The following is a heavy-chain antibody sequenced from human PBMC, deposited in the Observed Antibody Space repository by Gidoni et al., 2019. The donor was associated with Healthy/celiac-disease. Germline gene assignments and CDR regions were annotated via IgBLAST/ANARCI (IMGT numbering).Heavy chain of an antibody. CDR2: IYTSGST. CDR1: GGSISSYY. J-gene: IGHJ4*02. D-gene: IGHD2-15*01. V-gene: IGHV4-4*07. Sequence: QVQLQESGPGLVKPSETLSLTCTVSGGSISSYYWSWIRQPAGKGLEWIGRIYTSGSTNYNPSLKSRVTMSVDTSKNQFSLKLSSVTAADTAVYYCARGVSYTKCSGGSCYELNYFDYWGQGTLVTVSS. CDR3: ARGVSYTKCSGGSCYELNYFDY.